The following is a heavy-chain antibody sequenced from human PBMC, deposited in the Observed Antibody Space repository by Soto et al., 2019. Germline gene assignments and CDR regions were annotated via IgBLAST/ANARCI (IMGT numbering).Heavy chain of an antibody. V-gene: IGHV3-74*01. J-gene: IGHJ4*02. D-gene: IGHD2-21*01. Sequence: EVQLVESGGGLVQPGGSLRLSCAASGFTFSIYWMHWVRQAPGKGLVWVSRMNMDGSRTSYADFSKGRFTISRDDAKSTGYLQMSSRGAEDTAVYYCVRGDGDRYDGHGYLGRHWGQGSLVTVSS. CDR1: GFTFSIYW. CDR3: VRGDGDRYDGHGYLGRH. CDR2: MNMDGSRT.